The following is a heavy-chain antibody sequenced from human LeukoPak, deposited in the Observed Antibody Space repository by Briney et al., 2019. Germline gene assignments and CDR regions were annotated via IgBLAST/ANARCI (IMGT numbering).Heavy chain of an antibody. J-gene: IGHJ4*02. CDR1: GYTFTGYY. D-gene: IGHD3-16*01. CDR3: ARDSDLGGPSPAGY. Sequence: ASVKVSCKASGYTFTGYYMHWVRQAPGQGLEWMGWINPNSGGTNYAQKFQGRVTMTRDTSISTAYMELSRLRSGDTAVYYCARDSDLGGPSPAGYWGQGTLVTVSS. CDR2: INPNSGGT. V-gene: IGHV1-2*02.